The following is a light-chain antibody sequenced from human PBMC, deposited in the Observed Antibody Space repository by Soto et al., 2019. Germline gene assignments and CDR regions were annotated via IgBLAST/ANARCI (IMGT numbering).Light chain of an antibody. CDR3: LQHNSYPRT. CDR1: QGISNS. CDR2: GAS. J-gene: IGKJ1*01. V-gene: IGKV1-17*03. Sequence: DIQMTQSPSAMSASVGDSVTITWRASQGISNSLAWFQQKPGKVPQRLIYGASSLQSGVPSRFSGSGSGTEFSLTISSLQPEDFATYYCLQHNSYPRTFGQGTKVEIK.